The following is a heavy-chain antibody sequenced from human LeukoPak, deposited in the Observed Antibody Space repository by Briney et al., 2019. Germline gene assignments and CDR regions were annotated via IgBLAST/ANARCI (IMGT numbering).Heavy chain of an antibody. D-gene: IGHD6-19*01. J-gene: IGHJ4*02. V-gene: IGHV4-59*08. CDR2: TYYSGST. CDR1: GGSISSYY. CDR3: ARQGVVAGQALTYFDY. Sequence: SETLSLTCTVSGGSISSYYWSWIRQPPGKGLEWIGYTYYSGSTNYNPSLKSRVTISVDTSKNQFSLKLSSVTAADTAVYYCARQGVVAGQALTYFDYWGQGTLVTVSS.